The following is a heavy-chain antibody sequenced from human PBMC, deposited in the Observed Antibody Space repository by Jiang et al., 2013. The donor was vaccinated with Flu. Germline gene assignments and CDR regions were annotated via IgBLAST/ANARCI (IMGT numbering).Heavy chain of an antibody. CDR1: GDSVSSNSAA. V-gene: IGHV6-1*01. Sequence: QTLSLTCAISGDSVSSNSAAWNWIRQSPSRGLEWLGRTYYRSKWYNDYAVSVKSRITINPDTSKNQFSLQLNSVTPEDTAVYYCARDGGYSSGWYYNYFDYWGQGTLVTVSS. CDR2: TYYRSKWYN. J-gene: IGHJ4*02. D-gene: IGHD6-19*01. CDR3: ARDGGYSSGWYYNYFDY.